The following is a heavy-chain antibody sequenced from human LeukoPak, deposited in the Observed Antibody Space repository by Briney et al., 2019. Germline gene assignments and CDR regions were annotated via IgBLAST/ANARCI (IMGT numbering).Heavy chain of an antibody. CDR3: ARGYADFFT. CDR2: VHYSGST. V-gene: IGHV4-59*01. Sequence: SETLSLTCNVSADSISSYYWSWIRQFPGGGLEWIGYVHYSGSTNSNPSLKSRVTMSVDTSKNHFSLKLTSVTAADTAVYFCARGYADFFTWGKGILVTVSS. D-gene: IGHD2-8*01. J-gene: IGHJ5*02. CDR1: ADSISSYY.